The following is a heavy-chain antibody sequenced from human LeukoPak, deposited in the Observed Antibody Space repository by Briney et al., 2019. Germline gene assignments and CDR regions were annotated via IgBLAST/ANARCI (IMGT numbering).Heavy chain of an antibody. D-gene: IGHD6-13*01. CDR1: GGSISSSSYY. Sequence: SETLSLTCTVSGGSISSSSYYWGWIRQPPGKGLEWIGSIYYSGSTYYNPSLKSRVTISVDTSKNQFSLKLSSVTAADTAVYYCARAIAAAGTFTTLFDYWGQGTLVTVSS. V-gene: IGHV4-39*07. CDR2: IYYSGST. J-gene: IGHJ4*02. CDR3: ARAIAAAGTFTTLFDY.